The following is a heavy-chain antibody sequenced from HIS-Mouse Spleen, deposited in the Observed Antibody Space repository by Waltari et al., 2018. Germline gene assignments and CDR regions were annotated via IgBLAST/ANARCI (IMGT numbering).Heavy chain of an antibody. CDR3: AREIPYSSSWYDWYFDL. Sequence: QLQLQESGPGLVKPSETLSLPCTVSAGSISSSRYYWGWIRQPPGKGLEWIGSIYYSGSTYYNPSLKSRVTISVDTSKNQFSLKLSSVTAADTAVYYCAREIPYSSSWYDWYFDLWGRGTLVTVSS. CDR1: AGSISSSRYY. CDR2: IYYSGST. D-gene: IGHD6-13*01. J-gene: IGHJ2*01. V-gene: IGHV4-39*07.